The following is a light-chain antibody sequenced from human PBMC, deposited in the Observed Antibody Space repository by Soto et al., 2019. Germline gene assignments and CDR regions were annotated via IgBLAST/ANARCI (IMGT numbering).Light chain of an antibody. V-gene: IGKV3-15*01. CDR1: QSVGIE. CDR2: AAS. Sequence: ERVMTQSPATLSVSPGERATLSCRASQSVGIELAWYQQKPGQAPRLLIYAASTGATGIPARFSGSGSGTDFTLTISRLQYEVSAVYYWQQYNVWPRTFGQGTRVDI. CDR3: QQYNVWPRT. J-gene: IGKJ1*01.